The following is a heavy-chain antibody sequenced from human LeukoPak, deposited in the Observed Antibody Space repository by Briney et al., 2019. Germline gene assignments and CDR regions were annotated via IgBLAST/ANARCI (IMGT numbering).Heavy chain of an antibody. CDR2: FDPEDGET. Sequence: ASVKVSCKVSGYTLTELSMHWVRQAPGKGLEWMGGFDPEDGETIYAQKFQGRVTMTRNTSISTAYMELSSLRSEDTAVYYCARVGCSGGSCYYYFDYWGQGTLVTVSS. D-gene: IGHD2-15*01. V-gene: IGHV1-24*01. J-gene: IGHJ4*02. CDR3: ARVGCSGGSCYYYFDY. CDR1: GYTLTELS.